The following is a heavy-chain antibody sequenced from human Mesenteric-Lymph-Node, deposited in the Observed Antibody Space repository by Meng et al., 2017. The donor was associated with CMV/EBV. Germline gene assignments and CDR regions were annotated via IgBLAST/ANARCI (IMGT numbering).Heavy chain of an antibody. J-gene: IGHJ4*02. CDR1: GGSFTGYY. Sequence: QVARQQGGAGLLKPSETLSSTCAVDGGSFTGYYWSWIRQPPGKGLEWIGEINHSGSTNYNPSLKSRVTISVDTSKNQFSLKLSSVTAADTAVYYCARHQRWLKSEGGFNYWGQGTLVTVSS. D-gene: IGHD4-23*01. CDR2: INHSGST. V-gene: IGHV4-34*01. CDR3: ARHQRWLKSEGGFNY.